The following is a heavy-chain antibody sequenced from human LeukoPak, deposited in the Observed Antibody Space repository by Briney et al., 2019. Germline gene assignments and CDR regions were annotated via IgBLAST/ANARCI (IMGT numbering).Heavy chain of an antibody. CDR2: INHSGST. D-gene: IGHD2-2*02. CDR1: GGSVSGYY. Sequence: PSETLSLTCAVYGGSVSGYYWSWIRQPPGKGLEWIGEINHSGSTNYNPSLKSRVTISVDTSKNQFSLKLSSVTAADTAVYYCARGRGYCSSTSCYTTPRNWFDPWGQGPLVTVSS. CDR3: ARGRGYCSSTSCYTTPRNWFDP. V-gene: IGHV4-34*01. J-gene: IGHJ5*02.